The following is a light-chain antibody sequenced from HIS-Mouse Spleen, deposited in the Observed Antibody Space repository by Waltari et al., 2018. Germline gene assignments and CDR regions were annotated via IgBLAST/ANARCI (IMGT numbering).Light chain of an antibody. CDR1: SSDVGSYNL. Sequence: QSALTQPASVSGSPGQSITISCTGTSSDVGSYNLVSWYQQHPGKAPKLMIYAGSKRASGVSNRFSGSKSGNTASLTISGVQAEDEADYYCCSYAGSSTWVFGGGTKLTVL. CDR3: CSYAGSSTWV. J-gene: IGLJ3*02. CDR2: AGS. V-gene: IGLV2-23*01.